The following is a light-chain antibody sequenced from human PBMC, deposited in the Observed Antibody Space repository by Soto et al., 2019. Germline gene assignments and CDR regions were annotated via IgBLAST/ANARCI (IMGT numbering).Light chain of an antibody. CDR3: QQYSVYWT. CDR1: QNIHVW. J-gene: IGKJ1*01. V-gene: IGKV1-5*03. Sequence: DIQMTQSPSTLSASVGDSVTITCRASQNIHVWLAWYQQKPGKAPKLLIYKASSLDSGVPSRFSGSGSGTEFTLTINSLQPDDFATYYCQQYSVYWTFGQGTKVDIK. CDR2: KAS.